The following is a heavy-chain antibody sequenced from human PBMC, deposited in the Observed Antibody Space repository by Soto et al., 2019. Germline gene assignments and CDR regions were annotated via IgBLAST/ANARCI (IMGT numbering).Heavy chain of an antibody. V-gene: IGHV1-46*01. J-gene: IGHJ6*02. Sequence: ASVKVSCKASGYTFTSYYMHWVRQAPGQGLEWMGIINPSGGSTSYAQKFQGRVTMTRDTSTSTVYMELSSLRSEDTAVYYCVRGGFFVSGGSRNYHYYGMNVWGQGTTVTVSS. CDR3: VRGGFFVSGGSRNYHYYGMNV. D-gene: IGHD2-15*01. CDR2: INPSGGST. CDR1: GYTFTSYY.